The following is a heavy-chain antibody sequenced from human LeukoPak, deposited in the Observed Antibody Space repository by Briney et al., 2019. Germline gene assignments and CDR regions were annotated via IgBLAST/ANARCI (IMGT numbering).Heavy chain of an antibody. D-gene: IGHD3-10*01. Sequence: SVKVSCKASGGTFTSYVISWVRQAPGQGLEWMGGIIPIFGTANYAQKFQGRVTITADESTSTAYMELSSLRSEDTAVYYCASSEGFMVRGVIITSYFDYWGQGTLVTVPS. CDR3: ASSEGFMVRGVIITSYFDY. V-gene: IGHV1-69*13. CDR1: GGTFTSYV. CDR2: IIPIFGTA. J-gene: IGHJ4*02.